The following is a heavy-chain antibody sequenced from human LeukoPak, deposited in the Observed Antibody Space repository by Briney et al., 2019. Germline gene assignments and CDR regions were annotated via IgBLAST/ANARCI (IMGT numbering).Heavy chain of an antibody. J-gene: IGHJ4*02. CDR2: LSYTGKT. Sequence: SDTLSLTCVVSGASVSTSHWNWIRQLPGQGLEWIGCLSYTGKTDYNPSLTSRVTISLDTSKNQVSLKLRSVTAADTAVYYCSEGYFEPFDHWGQGTLVTVSS. CDR1: GASVSTSH. D-gene: IGHD2/OR15-2a*01. CDR3: SEGYFEPFDH. V-gene: IGHV4-59*02.